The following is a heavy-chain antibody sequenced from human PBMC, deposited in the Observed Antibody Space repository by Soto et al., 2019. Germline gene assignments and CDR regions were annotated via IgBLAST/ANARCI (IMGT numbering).Heavy chain of an antibody. J-gene: IGHJ6*02. Sequence: PSQTLSLTCAISGDSVSANNAAWNWIRQSPSRGLGWLGRTYFRSKWNYDYAESVKSRLTITPDTTNNQISLQLNSVIPEDAAVYYCVRQPLANLALYGMDVWGQGTTVTVSS. V-gene: IGHV6-1*01. CDR1: GDSVSANNAA. CDR3: VRQPLANLALYGMDV. D-gene: IGHD6-6*01. CDR2: TYFRSKWNY.